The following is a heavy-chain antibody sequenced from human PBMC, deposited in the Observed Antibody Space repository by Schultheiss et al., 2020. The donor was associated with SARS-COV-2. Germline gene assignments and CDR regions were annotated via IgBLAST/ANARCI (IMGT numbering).Heavy chain of an antibody. D-gene: IGHD6-19*01. CDR2: IYYSGST. CDR1: GGSISSYY. V-gene: IGHV4-59*12. Sequence: SETLSLTCTVSGGSISSYYWSWIRQPAGKGLEWIGYIYYSGSTNYNPSLKSRVTISVDTSKNQFSLKLSSVTAADTAVYYCARDIRIAVAVGVFDYWGQGALVTVSS. J-gene: IGHJ4*02. CDR3: ARDIRIAVAVGVFDY.